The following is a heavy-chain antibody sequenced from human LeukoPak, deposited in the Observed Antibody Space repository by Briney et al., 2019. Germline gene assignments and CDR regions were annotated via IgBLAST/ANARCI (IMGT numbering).Heavy chain of an antibody. CDR3: ARGGSYYGSGSYYNPFDY. CDR1: GFTFSNYW. D-gene: IGHD3-10*01. J-gene: IGHJ4*02. Sequence: GGSLRLSCAASGFTFSNYWMHWVRQAPGKGLVWVSRINSDGINTSYADSVKGRFTISRDNAKNTLNLQMNSLRAEDTAVYYCARGGSYYGSGSYYNPFDYWGQGTLVTVSS. V-gene: IGHV3-74*01. CDR2: INSDGINT.